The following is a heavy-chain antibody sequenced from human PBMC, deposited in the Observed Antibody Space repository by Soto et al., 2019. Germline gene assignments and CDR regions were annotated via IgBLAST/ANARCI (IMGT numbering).Heavy chain of an antibody. CDR1: GYTFTDYW. Sequence: RGESLTISCKGSGYTFTDYWIWWFRQLPVKVLERRGIIYPGDSDTNYSPSFQGHVTISADKSISTAYLQWSSLKASDTAMYYCAITDPGIAVAGTRSDAFDIWGQGTMVTVSS. CDR3: AITDPGIAVAGTRSDAFDI. V-gene: IGHV5-51*01. D-gene: IGHD6-19*01. J-gene: IGHJ3*02. CDR2: IYPGDSDT.